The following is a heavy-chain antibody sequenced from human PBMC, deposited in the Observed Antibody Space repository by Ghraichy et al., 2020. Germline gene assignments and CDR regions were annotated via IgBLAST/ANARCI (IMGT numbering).Heavy chain of an antibody. CDR3: TKGWGDY. CDR1: GFSFSNYD. CDR2: LSANAYRT. J-gene: IGHJ4*02. D-gene: IGHD3-16*01. Sequence: GESLNISCAASGFSFSNYDMSWVRQAPGKGLEWISGLSANAYRTNYADSVKGRFTISRDNSKSTLYLQMNSLRADDTAVYYCTKGWGDYWGQGTLLTVSS. V-gene: IGHV3-23*01.